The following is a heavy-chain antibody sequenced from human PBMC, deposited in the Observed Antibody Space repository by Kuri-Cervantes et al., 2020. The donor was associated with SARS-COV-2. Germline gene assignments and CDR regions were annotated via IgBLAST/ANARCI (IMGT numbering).Heavy chain of an antibody. V-gene: IGHV4-59*01. Sequence: GSLRLSCDISGDSSTHYFWNWLRQSPGKGLEWIALIPGSGAAEYNPSLKSRVTISLDMSKRIVSLRLASVTAADTAIYYCARDRWGSRTSWVEFDAWGQGILVTVSS. CDR1: GDSSTHYF. D-gene: IGHD2-2*01. CDR3: ARDRWGSRTSWVEFDA. CDR2: IPGSGAA. J-gene: IGHJ5*02.